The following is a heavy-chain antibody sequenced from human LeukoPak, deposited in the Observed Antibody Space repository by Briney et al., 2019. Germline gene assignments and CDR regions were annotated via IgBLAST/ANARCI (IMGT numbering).Heavy chain of an antibody. D-gene: IGHD4-17*01. V-gene: IGHV3-23*01. CDR1: GFTFSSYA. CDR3: ARDRLHYVEYEKTFDF. J-gene: IGHJ4*02. Sequence: PGGSLRLSCAASGFTFSSYAMSWVRQAPGKGLEWVSAISGSGGSTYYADSVKGRFTISRDNSKNTLYLQMCSLRAEDTAVYCARDRLHYVEYEKTFDFWGQGTLVTVSS. CDR2: ISGSGGST.